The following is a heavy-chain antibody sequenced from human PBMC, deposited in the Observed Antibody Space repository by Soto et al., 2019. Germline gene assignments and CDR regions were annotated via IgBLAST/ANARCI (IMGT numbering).Heavy chain of an antibody. Sequence: QVQLVESGGGVVQPGRSLRLSCAASGFTFSNYGVHWVRQAPGKGLEWVAVISNDGSDKYYADSVKGRFTVSRDNPKNTLYLQMNTLRAEDTAVYYCARCPWGMVTPFEYWGQGTLVTVSS. J-gene: IGHJ4*02. CDR1: GFTFSNYG. D-gene: IGHD3-16*01. V-gene: IGHV3-30*03. CDR2: ISNDGSDK. CDR3: ARCPWGMVTPFEY.